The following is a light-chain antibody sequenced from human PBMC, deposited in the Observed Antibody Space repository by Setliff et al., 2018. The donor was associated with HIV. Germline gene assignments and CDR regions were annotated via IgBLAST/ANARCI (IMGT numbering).Light chain of an antibody. V-gene: IGLV2-8*01. CDR1: SSDVGGYNY. CDR2: EVS. CDR3: SSYAGSNNRYV. Sequence: QSVLAQPPSASGSHGQSVTISCTGTSSDVGGYNYVSWYQQHTGKAPKLMIYEVSKRPSGVPDRFSGSKSGNTASLTVSGLQAEDEADYYCSSYAGSNNRYVFGTGTKVTVL. J-gene: IGLJ1*01.